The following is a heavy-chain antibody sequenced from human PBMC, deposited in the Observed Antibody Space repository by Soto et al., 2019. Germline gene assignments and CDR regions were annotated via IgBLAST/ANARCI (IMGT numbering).Heavy chain of an antibody. CDR3: ARDWGQQWLAYGLDV. CDR1: GYTVTNFG. V-gene: IGHV1-18*01. D-gene: IGHD6-19*01. Sequence: QVQLVQSGAEVKKLGASVKVSCKASGYTVTNFGISWVRQAPGQGLEWTGWISTYNGHTTSAQQLQGSLTMTTDTSTSTAYMALRSLRSDDAAVYFCARDWGQQWLAYGLDVWGQGTTVTVSS. J-gene: IGHJ6*02. CDR2: ISTYNGHT.